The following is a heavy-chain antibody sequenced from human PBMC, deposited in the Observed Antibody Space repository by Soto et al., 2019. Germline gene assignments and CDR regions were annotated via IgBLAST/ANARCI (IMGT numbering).Heavy chain of an antibody. CDR2: IYSGGYT. J-gene: IGHJ4*02. Sequence: EVQLVESGGGLIQPGGSLRLSCAVSGFTVSNNYMSWVRQAPGKGLEGVSVIYSGGYTAYGDSEKGRFTISRDNSKNTLFLQRNSRRAANPAVFSGATHPGGGGYWGQGTLVTVSS. CDR3: ATHPGGGGY. D-gene: IGHD3-10*01. CDR1: GFTVSNNY. V-gene: IGHV3-53*01.